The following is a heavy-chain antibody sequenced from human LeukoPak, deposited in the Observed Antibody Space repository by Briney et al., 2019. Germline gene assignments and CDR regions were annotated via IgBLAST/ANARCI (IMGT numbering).Heavy chain of an antibody. Sequence: ASVKVSCKASGYTFTGYYMHWVRQAPGQGLEWMGWINPNSGGTNYAQKFQGRVTMTRDTSISTAYMELSRLRSDDMAVYYCARGGVDTAMVQNYYYGMDVWGQGTTVTVSS. D-gene: IGHD5-18*01. J-gene: IGHJ6*02. CDR3: ARGGVDTAMVQNYYYGMDV. CDR2: INPNSGGT. CDR1: GYTFTGYY. V-gene: IGHV1-2*02.